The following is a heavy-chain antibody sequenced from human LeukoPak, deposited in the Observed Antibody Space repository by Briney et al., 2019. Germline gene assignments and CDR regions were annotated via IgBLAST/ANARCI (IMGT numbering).Heavy chain of an antibody. J-gene: IGHJ4*02. D-gene: IGHD3-22*01. CDR3: ARDYDSSGYYYPTFDY. Sequence: GASVKVSCKASGYTFTSYGISWVRQAPGQGLEWMGWISAYNGNTNYVQKLQGRVTMTTDTSTSTAYMELRSLRSDDTAVYYCARDYDSSGYYYPTFDYWGQGTLVTVSS. V-gene: IGHV1-18*01. CDR2: ISAYNGNT. CDR1: GYTFTSYG.